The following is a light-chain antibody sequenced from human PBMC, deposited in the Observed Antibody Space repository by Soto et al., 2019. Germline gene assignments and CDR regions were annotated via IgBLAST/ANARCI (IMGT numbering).Light chain of an antibody. CDR2: GAS. CDR1: QSVSSN. Sequence: EIVMTQSPATLSVSPGERATLSCRAGQSVSSNLAWYQQKPGQAPRLLIYGASTRATGIPARFSGSGSGTEFTLTISSLQSEEFAVYYCQQYNHWPLTFGGGTKVEIK. CDR3: QQYNHWPLT. J-gene: IGKJ4*01. V-gene: IGKV3D-15*01.